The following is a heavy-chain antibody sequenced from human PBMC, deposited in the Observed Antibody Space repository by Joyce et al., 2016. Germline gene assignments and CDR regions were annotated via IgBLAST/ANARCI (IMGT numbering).Heavy chain of an antibody. Sequence: QVQLQESGPGLVRPSETLSLTCTVSGGSVSNYYWSWIRQPPGKGLEWSGYIYYSGGTSYNPSRRGRVTISVDTSKNQFSLKLTSVTAADTAIYYCARQAYCGVGCYYYFDHWGQGTLVTVSS. CDR3: ARQAYCGVGCYYYFDH. J-gene: IGHJ4*02. D-gene: IGHD2-21*02. CDR2: IYYSGGT. V-gene: IGHV4-59*02. CDR1: GGSVSNYY.